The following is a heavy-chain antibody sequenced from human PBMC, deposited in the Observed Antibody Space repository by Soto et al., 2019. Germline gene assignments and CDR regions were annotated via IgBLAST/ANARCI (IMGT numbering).Heavy chain of an antibody. CDR3: ARVLSPHLDYYYYMDV. Sequence: GGSLRLSCAASGFTFSSYSMNWVRQAPGKGLEWVSSISSSSSYIYYADSVKGRFTISRDNAKNSLYLQMNSLRAEDTAVYYCARVLSPHLDYYYYMDVWGKGTTVTVSS. V-gene: IGHV3-21*01. CDR2: ISSSSSYI. CDR1: GFTFSSYS. J-gene: IGHJ6*03.